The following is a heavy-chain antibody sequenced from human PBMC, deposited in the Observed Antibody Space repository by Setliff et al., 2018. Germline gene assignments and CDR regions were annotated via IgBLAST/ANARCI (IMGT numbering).Heavy chain of an antibody. CDR1: GFTFSSYE. CDR3: ASLFAGDFDY. CDR2: ISSSGSTI. Sequence: GSLRLSCAASGFTFSSYEMNWVRQAPGKGLEWVSYISSSGSTIYYADSVKGRFTISRDNAKNSLYLQMNSLRAEGTAVYYCASLFAGDFDYWGQGTLVTVSS. J-gene: IGHJ4*02. V-gene: IGHV3-48*03.